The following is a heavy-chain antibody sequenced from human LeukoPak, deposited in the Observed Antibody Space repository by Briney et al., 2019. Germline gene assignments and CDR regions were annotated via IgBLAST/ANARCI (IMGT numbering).Heavy chain of an antibody. CDR2: ISGTGGST. D-gene: IGHD4-23*01. Sequence: GGSLRLSCAASGFTFSSHAMSWVPQAPGKGLEWVSAISGTGGSTYYADFVKGGFIISRDNSKNTLFLQMSSMRAEDTAVYYCARVSPVVTPIDYWGQGTLVTVSS. J-gene: IGHJ4*02. CDR3: ARVSPVVTPIDY. V-gene: IGHV3-23*01. CDR1: GFTFSSHA.